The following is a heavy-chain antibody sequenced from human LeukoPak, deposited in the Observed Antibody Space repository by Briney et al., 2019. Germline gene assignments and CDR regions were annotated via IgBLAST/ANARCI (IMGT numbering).Heavy chain of an antibody. D-gene: IGHD4-17*01. CDR2: ISSSSSYI. J-gene: IGHJ4*02. Sequence: PGGSLRLSCAASGFTFSSYSLNWVRQAPGKGLEWVSSISSSSSYIYYADSVKGRFTISRDNAKNSLYLQMNSLRAEDTAVYYCARVSHTVTTFDYWSQGTLVTVSS. CDR3: ARVSHTVTTFDY. V-gene: IGHV3-21*01. CDR1: GFTFSSYS.